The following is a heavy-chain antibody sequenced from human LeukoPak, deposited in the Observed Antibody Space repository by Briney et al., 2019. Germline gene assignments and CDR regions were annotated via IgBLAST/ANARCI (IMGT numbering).Heavy chain of an antibody. J-gene: IGHJ4*02. V-gene: IGHV3-30*02. CDR2: IQDDGAKT. Sequence: GWSVRLSCPACGFTLNTYPMHWVRQAPGKGLEWVALIQDDGAKTNYADSVRGRFTISRDNSRSTVYLQMNSLKPDDTAVYYCATQTITLVVVISPFDYWGQGALVTVSS. D-gene: IGHD3-22*01. CDR1: GFTLNTYP. CDR3: ATQTITLVVVISPFDY.